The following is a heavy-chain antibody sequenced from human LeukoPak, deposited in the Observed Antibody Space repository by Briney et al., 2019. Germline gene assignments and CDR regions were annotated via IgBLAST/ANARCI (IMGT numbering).Heavy chain of an antibody. CDR3: AKVGNWMYGHHDY. V-gene: IGHV3-23*01. J-gene: IGHJ4*02. CDR1: GFTFSSYA. Sequence: PGGSLRLSCAASGFTFSSYAMTWVRQAPGKGLEWVSAISGSDGTTYYADSVKGRFTISRDNSKNTLSLQMNSLRAEDTAVYYCAKVGNWMYGHHDYWGQGTLVTVSS. CDR2: ISGSDGTT. D-gene: IGHD1-1*01.